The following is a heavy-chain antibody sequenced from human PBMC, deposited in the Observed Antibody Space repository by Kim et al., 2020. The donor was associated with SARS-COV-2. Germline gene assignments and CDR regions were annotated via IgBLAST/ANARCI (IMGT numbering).Heavy chain of an antibody. CDR3: ARGRRAGIQHVWFDP. D-gene: IGHD5-18*01. CDR2: INPNSGDT. CDR1: GYTFTGYY. J-gene: IGHJ5*02. Sequence: ASVKVSCKASGYTFTGYYMHWVRQAPGKVLKWMKRINPNSGDTNYAQKFQGRVTMTRDTSISTAYMELSRLRSDDTAVYYCARGRRAGIQHVWFDPWGQGTLVTVSS. V-gene: IGHV1-2*06.